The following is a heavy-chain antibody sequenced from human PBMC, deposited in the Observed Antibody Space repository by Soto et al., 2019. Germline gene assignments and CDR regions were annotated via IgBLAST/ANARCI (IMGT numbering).Heavy chain of an antibody. CDR2: IYYSGST. J-gene: IGHJ5*02. CDR1: GGSISSGGYY. Sequence: PSETLSLTCTVSGGSISSGGYYWSWIRQHPGKGLEWIGYIYYSGSTYYNPSLKSRVTISVDTSKNQFSLKLSSVTAADTAGYYFVRALHGYDALGWFDPWGQGTLVTVS. V-gene: IGHV4-31*03. CDR3: VRALHGYDALGWFDP. D-gene: IGHD3-3*01.